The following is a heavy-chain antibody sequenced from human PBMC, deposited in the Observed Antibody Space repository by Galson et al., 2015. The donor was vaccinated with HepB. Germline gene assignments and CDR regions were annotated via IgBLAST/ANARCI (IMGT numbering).Heavy chain of an antibody. D-gene: IGHD3-22*01. Sequence: SLRLSCAASGFTFSSYSMNWVRQAPGKGLEWVSYISSSSSTIYYADSVKVRFTISRDNAKNSLYLQMNSLRDEDTAVYYCARVVLGYYYDSSGYRRQYYYYGMDVWGQGTTVTVSS. V-gene: IGHV3-48*02. CDR3: ARVVLGYYYDSSGYRRQYYYYGMDV. CDR2: ISSSSSTI. CDR1: GFTFSSYS. J-gene: IGHJ6*02.